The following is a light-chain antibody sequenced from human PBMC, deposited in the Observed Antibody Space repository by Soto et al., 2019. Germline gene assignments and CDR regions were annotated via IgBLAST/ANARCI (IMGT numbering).Light chain of an antibody. Sequence: QSVLTQPPSASGTPGQRVTISCSGSYSNIGSKPVNWYQQFPGTAPKLLIYSNNQRPSGVPDRFSGPKSGTSASLAISGLQSEDEADYYCAAWDDSLNVYVFGTGTKLTVL. CDR3: AAWDDSLNVYV. V-gene: IGLV1-44*01. J-gene: IGLJ1*01. CDR1: YSNIGSKP. CDR2: SNN.